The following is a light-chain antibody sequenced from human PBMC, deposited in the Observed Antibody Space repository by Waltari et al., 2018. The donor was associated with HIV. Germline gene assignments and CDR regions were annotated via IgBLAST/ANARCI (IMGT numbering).Light chain of an antibody. CDR2: EVT. J-gene: IGLJ2*01. CDR1: RSDVGNYNL. V-gene: IGLV2-23*02. Sequence: QSALTQPASVSGSPGQSITISCTDTRSDVGNYNLVPWYQQYTGKAPKLLIYEVTKRPSGVSSRFSGSKSGNTASLTISDLQSEDEANYYCCSYGSSATFVVFGGGTRVTV. CDR3: CSYGSSATFVV.